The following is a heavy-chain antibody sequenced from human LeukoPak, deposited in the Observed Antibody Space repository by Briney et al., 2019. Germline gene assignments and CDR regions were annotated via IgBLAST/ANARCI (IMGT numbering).Heavy chain of an antibody. CDR1: GGTFSSYA. CDR2: MNPNSGNT. J-gene: IGHJ5*02. V-gene: IGHV1-8*02. Sequence: ASVKVSCKASGGTFSSYAISWVRQATGQGLEWMGWMNPNSGNTGYAQKFQGRVTMTRNTSISTAYMELSSLRSEDTAVYYCARMDGDPNNNWFDPWGQGTLVTVSS. CDR3: ARMDGDPNNNWFDP. D-gene: IGHD4-17*01.